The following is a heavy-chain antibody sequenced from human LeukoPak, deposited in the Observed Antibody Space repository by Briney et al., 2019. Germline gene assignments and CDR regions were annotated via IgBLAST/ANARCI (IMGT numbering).Heavy chain of an antibody. J-gene: IGHJ4*02. D-gene: IGHD6-19*01. V-gene: IGHV3-74*01. CDR3: ARRSGVAVAGAFDY. CDR2: INSDGSST. Sequence: GGSLRLSCAASRFTFSTYWMHWVRQAPGKGLVWVSRINSDGSSTGYADSVKGRFTISRDNAKNTLYLQMNSLRAEDTAVYFCARRSGVAVAGAFDYWGQGTLVTVSS. CDR1: RFTFSTYW.